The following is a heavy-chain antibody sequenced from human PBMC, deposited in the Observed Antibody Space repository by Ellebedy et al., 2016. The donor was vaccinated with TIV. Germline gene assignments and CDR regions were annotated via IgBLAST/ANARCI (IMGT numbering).Heavy chain of an antibody. V-gene: IGHV3-74*01. Sequence: GESLKISCAASGFSFSTYWMHWVRQAPGKGLVWVSRIRGDGDGTSYADSVKGRFALSRDNAKNTLYLQMNSLTAEDTAVYYCASDSSSWSGLDYWGQGTLVTVSS. CDR2: IRGDGDGT. CDR3: ASDSSSWSGLDY. J-gene: IGHJ4*02. D-gene: IGHD6-13*01. CDR1: GFSFSTYW.